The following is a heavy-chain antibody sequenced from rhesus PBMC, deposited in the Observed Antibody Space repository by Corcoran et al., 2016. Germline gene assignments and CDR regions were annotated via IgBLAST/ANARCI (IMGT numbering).Heavy chain of an antibody. J-gene: IGHJ4*01. V-gene: IGHV3-59*01. CDR1: GFTFSDYY. Sequence: EVQLVESGGGLAKPGGSLRLSCAASGFTFSDYYMHWVRQASGRGLEWVSRIRSGGGSTWYADYVKGRFTISRENAKNTLYLQMNSLRAEDTAVYYCAGWYSSGVGYWGQGVLVTVSS. CDR2: IRSGGGST. D-gene: IGHD6-31*01. CDR3: AGWYSSGVGY.